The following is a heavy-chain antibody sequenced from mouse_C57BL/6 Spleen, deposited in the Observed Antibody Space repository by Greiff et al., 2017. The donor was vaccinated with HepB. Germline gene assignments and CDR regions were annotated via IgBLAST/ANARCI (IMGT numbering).Heavy chain of an antibody. V-gene: IGHV2-2*01. J-gene: IGHJ3*01. CDR1: GFSLTSYG. D-gene: IGHD1-1*01. CDR3: ASYYGSSYVWFAY. CDR2: IWSGGST. Sequence: QVHLKQSGPGLVQPSQSLSITCTVSGFSLTSYGVHWVRQSPGKGLEWLGVIWSGGSTDYNAAFISRLSISKDNSKSQVFFKMNSLQADDTAIYYCASYYGSSYVWFAYWGQGTLVTVSA.